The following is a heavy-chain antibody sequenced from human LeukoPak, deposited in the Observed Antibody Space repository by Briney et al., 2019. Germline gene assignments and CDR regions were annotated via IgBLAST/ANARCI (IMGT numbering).Heavy chain of an antibody. J-gene: IGHJ4*02. D-gene: IGHD6-13*01. CDR3: ARVSLGAAAGTSR. Sequence: GGSLRPSCAASGFTFSSYNMNWVRQAPGKGLEWVSSISSSSSYIYYTDSVKGRFTISRDNAKNSLYLQMNSLRADDTATYYCARVSLGAAAGTSRWGQGTLVTVSS. CDR1: GFTFSSYN. CDR2: ISSSSSYI. V-gene: IGHV3-21*01.